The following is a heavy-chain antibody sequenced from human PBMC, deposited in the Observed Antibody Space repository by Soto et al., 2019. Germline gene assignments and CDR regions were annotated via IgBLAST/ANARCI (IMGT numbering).Heavy chain of an antibody. CDR2: ISGSGGST. CDR1: GFTFSSYA. J-gene: IGHJ4*02. Sequence: PGGSLRLSCAASGFTFSSYAMSWVRQAPEKGLEWVSAISGSGGSTYYADSVKGRFTISRDNSKNTLYLQMNSLRAEDTAVYYCAKYAYYDFWSGYSVNFDYWGQGTLVTVSS. D-gene: IGHD3-3*01. CDR3: AKYAYYDFWSGYSVNFDY. V-gene: IGHV3-23*01.